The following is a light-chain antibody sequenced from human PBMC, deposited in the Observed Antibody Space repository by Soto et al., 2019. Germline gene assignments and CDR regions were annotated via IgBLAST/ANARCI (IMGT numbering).Light chain of an antibody. CDR3: QQYYATTTWA. Sequence: DIVMTQSPDSLAVSLGGRATINCKSSQSVLYSSSNKNYLAWYQQKPGQPPKLLIYWASTRESGVPDRFSGSGSGTDFTLTISSLQPEDVAVYYCQQYYATTTWAFGQGTKVEIK. CDR2: WAS. CDR1: QSVLYSSSNKNY. J-gene: IGKJ1*01. V-gene: IGKV4-1*01.